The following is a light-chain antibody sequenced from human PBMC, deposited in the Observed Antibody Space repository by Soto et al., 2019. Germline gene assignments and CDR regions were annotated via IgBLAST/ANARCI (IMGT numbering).Light chain of an antibody. CDR2: GAS. CDR1: QSVSSNY. CDR3: LQYNNWPPLT. Sequence: EMVLAQSPGTLSLSPGERATLSCRASQSVSSNYLAWFQQKPGQAPRLLISGASNRASDIPDRFSGSGSWTDFTLTISRLEPEDFAVYYCLQYNNWPPLTFGQGTQVEIK. J-gene: IGKJ5*01. V-gene: IGKV3-20*01.